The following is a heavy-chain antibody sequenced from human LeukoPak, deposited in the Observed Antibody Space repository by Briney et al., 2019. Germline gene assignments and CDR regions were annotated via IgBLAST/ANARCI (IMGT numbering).Heavy chain of an antibody. J-gene: IGHJ4*02. CDR3: AKDGVMAGHYLDY. Sequence: GGSLRLSCAASGFTFSTYDMSWVRQAPGKGLEWVSVISGNAGSTHYADSVKGRFTISRDNSKNTLYLQMNSLRAEDTAVYYCAKDGVMAGHYLDYWGQGTLVTVSS. CDR1: GFTFSTYD. D-gene: IGHD5-24*01. CDR2: ISGNAGST. V-gene: IGHV3-23*01.